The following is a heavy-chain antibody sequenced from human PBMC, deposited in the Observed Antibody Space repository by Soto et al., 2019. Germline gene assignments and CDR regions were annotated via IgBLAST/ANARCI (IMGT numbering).Heavy chain of an antibody. CDR2: IKQDGSEK. CDR3: ARVGYCSSTSCYADYHYYYYMDV. CDR1: GFTFSSYW. J-gene: IGHJ6*03. Sequence: GGSLRLSCAASGFTFSSYWMSWVRQAPGKGLEWVANIKQDGSEKYYVDSVKGRFTISRDNAKNSLYLQMNSLRAEDTAVYYCARVGYCSSTSCYADYHYYYYMDVWGKGTTVTVSS. V-gene: IGHV3-7*01. D-gene: IGHD2-2*01.